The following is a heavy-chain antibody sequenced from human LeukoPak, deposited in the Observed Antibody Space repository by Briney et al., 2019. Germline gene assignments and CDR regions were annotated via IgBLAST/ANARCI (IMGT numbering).Heavy chain of an antibody. V-gene: IGHV3-23*01. J-gene: IGHJ4*02. CDR3: AKEGGTGTRFDY. CDR2: ISGSGTGT. CDR1: GFTFSSSA. D-gene: IGHD1-7*01. Sequence: GGSLRLSXAASGFTFSSSAMSWVRQAPGKGLYWVSAISGSGTGTYYADSVKGRFTISRDNSKNTLYLQMNSLRAEDTAVYYCAKEGGTGTRFDYWGQRTLVTVSS.